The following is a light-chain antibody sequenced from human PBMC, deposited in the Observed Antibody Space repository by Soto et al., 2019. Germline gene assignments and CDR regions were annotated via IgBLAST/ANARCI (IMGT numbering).Light chain of an antibody. Sequence: FVLTLSPGALSLSKGERASLSCRASQTVRNNYLAWYQQKPGQAPRLLIYDASSRATGIPDRFSGGGSGTDFTLTISRLEPEDFAVYYCQQYGGSPITFGQGTRLEI. J-gene: IGKJ5*01. CDR1: QTVRNNY. CDR3: QQYGGSPIT. V-gene: IGKV3-20*01. CDR2: DAS.